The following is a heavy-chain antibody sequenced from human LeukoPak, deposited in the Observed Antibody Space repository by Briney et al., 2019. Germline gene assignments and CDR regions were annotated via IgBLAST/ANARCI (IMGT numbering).Heavy chain of an antibody. J-gene: IGHJ4*02. D-gene: IGHD1-26*01. V-gene: IGHV4-38-2*01. CDR3: ARASYSGSYTWDY. Sequence: LETLSLTCAVSGYSISSGYYWGWIRQPPGKGLEWIGSTYHSGSTYYNPSLKSRVTISVDTSKNHFSLKLSSVTAADTAVYYCARASYSGSYTWDYWGQGTPVTVSS. CDR1: GYSISSGYY. CDR2: TYHSGST.